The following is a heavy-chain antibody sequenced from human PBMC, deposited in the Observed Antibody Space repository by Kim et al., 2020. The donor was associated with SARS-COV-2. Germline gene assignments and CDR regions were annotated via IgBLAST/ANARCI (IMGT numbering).Heavy chain of an antibody. CDR2: IKEDGRDK. J-gene: IGHJ4*02. CDR1: GFTFSSCW. V-gene: IGHV3-7*01. Sequence: GGSLRLSCVASGFTFSSCWMNWVRQAPGKGLEWVANIKEDGRDKYHVDSVKGRFTISRDNDKNSLYVQVNSVRVEDTAVYFWAAASSAPFDYGGQGILVTVST. CDR3: AAASSAPFDY. D-gene: IGHD2-15*01.